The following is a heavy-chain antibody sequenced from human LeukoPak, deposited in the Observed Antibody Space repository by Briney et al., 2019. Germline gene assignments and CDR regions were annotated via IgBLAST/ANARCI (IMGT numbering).Heavy chain of an antibody. Sequence: GGSLRLSCAASGFTFSSYAMSWVRQAPGKGLEWVSAISGSGGSTYYADSVKGRFTISRDNSKNTLYLQMNSLRAEDTAVYYCAKDLPPFTVVVPAAMSWFDPWGQGTLVTVSS. V-gene: IGHV3-23*01. CDR1: GFTFSSYA. D-gene: IGHD2-2*01. CDR3: AKDLPPFTVVVPAAMSWFDP. CDR2: ISGSGGST. J-gene: IGHJ5*02.